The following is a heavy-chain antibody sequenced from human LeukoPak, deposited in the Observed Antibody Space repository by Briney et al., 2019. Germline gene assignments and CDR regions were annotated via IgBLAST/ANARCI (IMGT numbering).Heavy chain of an antibody. Sequence: PSETLSLTCTVSSGSISTYYWSWIRQPPGKGLEWIGYIYYSGSTKYNPSLKSRVTLSIDTSKNQFSLKLSSVTAADTAVYYCARDTSHWGSPIDYWGQGTLVTVSS. D-gene: IGHD7-27*01. CDR1: SGSISTYY. CDR3: ARDTSHWGSPIDY. CDR2: IYYSGST. V-gene: IGHV4-59*12. J-gene: IGHJ4*02.